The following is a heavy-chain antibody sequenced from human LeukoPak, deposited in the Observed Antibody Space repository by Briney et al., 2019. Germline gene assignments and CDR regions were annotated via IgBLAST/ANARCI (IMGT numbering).Heavy chain of an antibody. CDR3: TRYNNDHFDY. D-gene: IGHD1-14*01. CDR1: GFTFGGYG. J-gene: IGHJ4*02. V-gene: IGHV3-33*01. Sequence: PGGSLRLSCAGSGFTFGGYGMHWFRQTPGKGLEWVAVIAYDGSRAFYADSVKGRFTISGDNSKNTMSVQMDDLRDEDTAVYYCTRYNNDHFDYWGQGTLVTVSS. CDR2: IAYDGSRA.